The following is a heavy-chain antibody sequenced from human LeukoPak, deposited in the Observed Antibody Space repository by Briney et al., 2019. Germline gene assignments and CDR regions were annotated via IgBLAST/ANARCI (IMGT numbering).Heavy chain of an antibody. V-gene: IGHV3-74*01. CDR2: INSDGSST. CDR3: AREGGIVGAFDP. Sequence: GGSLRLSCAASGFTFSSYWMHWVRQAPGKGLVWVSRINSDGSSTSYADSVKGRFAISRDNAKNTLYLQTNSLRAEDTAVYYCAREGGIVGAFDPWGQGTLVTVSS. D-gene: IGHD1-26*01. J-gene: IGHJ5*02. CDR1: GFTFSSYW.